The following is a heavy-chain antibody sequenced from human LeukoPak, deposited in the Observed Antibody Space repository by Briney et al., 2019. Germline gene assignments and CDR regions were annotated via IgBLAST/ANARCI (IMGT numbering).Heavy chain of an antibody. Sequence: PGGSLRLSCAASGFTFSSYAMNWVRQAPGKGLERVSGIIPSGHTTYYADSVRGRFTISRDNSRNTVYLQMNSLRAEDTAVYYCAKDDRWLQFCCWGQGTLVTVSA. CDR2: IIPSGHTT. CDR1: GFTFSSYA. V-gene: IGHV3-23*01. D-gene: IGHD5-24*01. CDR3: AKDDRWLQFCC. J-gene: IGHJ4*02.